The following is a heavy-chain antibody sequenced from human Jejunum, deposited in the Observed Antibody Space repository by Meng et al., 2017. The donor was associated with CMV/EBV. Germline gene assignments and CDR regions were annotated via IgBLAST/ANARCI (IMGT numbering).Heavy chain of an antibody. CDR1: IRNDNYY. CDR2: VHYAGMN. J-gene: IGHJ3*02. Sequence: IRNDNYYWTWIRQPPGKELEWIGDVHYAGMNYYSPSLKSRVTISVDTSKNQFSLKLSSVTAADTAVYFCARHRSVGATASHAFDIWGQGTLVTVSS. D-gene: IGHD1-26*01. CDR3: ARHRSVGATASHAFDI. V-gene: IGHV4-39*01.